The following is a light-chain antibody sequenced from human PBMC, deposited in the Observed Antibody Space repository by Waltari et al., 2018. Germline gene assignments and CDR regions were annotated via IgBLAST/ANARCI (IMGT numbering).Light chain of an antibody. CDR2: DTT. Sequence: QAVVTQEPSLTVSPGGTVTLTCGSSTGAVTTGHSPYWFQQTPGQAPKTLIYDTTDRHSGTPARFSGSLVGDKAALTLSGAQPEDEADYYCFLSYSGARVFGGGTKLTVL. CDR1: TGAVTTGHS. J-gene: IGLJ3*02. CDR3: FLSYSGARV. V-gene: IGLV7-46*01.